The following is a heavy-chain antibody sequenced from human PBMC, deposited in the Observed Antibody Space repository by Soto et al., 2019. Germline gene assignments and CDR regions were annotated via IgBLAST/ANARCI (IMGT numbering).Heavy chain of an antibody. CDR1: GFTFSSYG. Sequence: GGSLRLSCAASGFTFSSYGMHWVRQAPGKGLEWVAVISYDGSNKYYADSVKGRFTISRDNSKNTLYLQMNSLRAEDTAVYYCAKDRDLPPIVVAIGRPVFDYWGQGTLVTVSS. V-gene: IGHV3-30*18. CDR2: ISYDGSNK. CDR3: AKDRDLPPIVVAIGRPVFDY. D-gene: IGHD3-22*01. J-gene: IGHJ4*02.